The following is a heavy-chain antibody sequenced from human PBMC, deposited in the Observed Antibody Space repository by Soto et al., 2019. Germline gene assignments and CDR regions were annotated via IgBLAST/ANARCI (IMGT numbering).Heavy chain of an antibody. J-gene: IGHJ4*02. CDR1: GASIGRGGYY. D-gene: IGHD2-21*01. Sequence: QVQLQESGPGLMKPSQTLSLTCTVSGASIGRGGYYWTWIRQHPGKALEWMGHIHFSGETNYNPSLMGRLTMSIDTSTNQFSLNLAAVTAADTAMYYSARDQGGDLDYWGQGTLVTVSS. CDR3: ARDQGGDLDY. V-gene: IGHV4-31*03. CDR2: IHFSGET.